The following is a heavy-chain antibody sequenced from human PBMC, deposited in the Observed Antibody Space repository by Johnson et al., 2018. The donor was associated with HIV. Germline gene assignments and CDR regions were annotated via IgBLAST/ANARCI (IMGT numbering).Heavy chain of an antibody. J-gene: IGHJ3*02. V-gene: IGHV3-30*03. Sequence: QMLLVESGGGLVQPGGSLRLSCAASGFTFTTYGMHWVRQAPGKGLEWVAVISHDGRNEYYTESVGGRFTISRDNSKNTLYLQMNSLRAEDTAVYYCARPSEDYSSSSGDAFDIWGQWTMVTVSS. D-gene: IGHD6-6*01. CDR2: ISHDGRNE. CDR3: ARPSEDYSSSSGDAFDI. CDR1: GFTFTTYG.